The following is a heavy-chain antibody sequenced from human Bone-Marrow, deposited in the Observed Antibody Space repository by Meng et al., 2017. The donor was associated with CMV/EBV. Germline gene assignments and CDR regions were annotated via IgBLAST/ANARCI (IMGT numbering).Heavy chain of an antibody. CDR1: GDSVSSNSAA. V-gene: IGHV6-1*01. CDR3: ARTSIAARPRAFDI. D-gene: IGHD6-6*01. Sequence: LRLSCAISGDSVSSNSAAWNWIRQSPSRGVEWLGRTYYRSKWYNDYAVSVKSRITINPDTSKNQFSLQLNSVTPEDTAVYYCARTSIAARPRAFDIWGQGTMVTVSS. CDR2: TYYRSKWYN. J-gene: IGHJ3*02.